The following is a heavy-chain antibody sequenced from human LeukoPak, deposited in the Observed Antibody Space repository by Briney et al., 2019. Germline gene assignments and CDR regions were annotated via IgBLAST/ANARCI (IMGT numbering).Heavy chain of an antibody. CDR2: IKPEYT. J-gene: IGHJ3*02. V-gene: IGHV1-8*01. D-gene: IGHD1-1*01. Sequence: ASVKVSCKASGYTFTSYEINWVRQATGQGLEWVGFIKPEYTGYARRFQGRVTMTMNTSMRTAYMELSSLRSEDTAVYYCAWYIPGAGFDIWGQGTMVTVSS. CDR3: AWYIPGAGFDI. CDR1: GYTFTSYE.